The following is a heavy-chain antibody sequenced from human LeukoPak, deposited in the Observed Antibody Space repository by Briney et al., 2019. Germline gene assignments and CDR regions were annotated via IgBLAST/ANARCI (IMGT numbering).Heavy chain of an antibody. CDR2: IYYSGST. CDR1: GGSISSGGYY. Sequence: SQTLSLTCTVSGGSISSGGYYWSWIRQPPGKGLEWIGYIYYSGSTNYNPSLKSRVTISVDTSKNQFSLKLSSVTAADTAVYYCAREVGRYNWNYLKRGDDAFDIWGQGTMVTVSS. D-gene: IGHD1-7*01. V-gene: IGHV4-61*08. J-gene: IGHJ3*02. CDR3: AREVGRYNWNYLKRGDDAFDI.